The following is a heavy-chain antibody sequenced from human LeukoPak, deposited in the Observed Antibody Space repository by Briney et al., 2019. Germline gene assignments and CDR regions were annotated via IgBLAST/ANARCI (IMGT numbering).Heavy chain of an antibody. V-gene: IGHV1-2*02. CDR1: GYTFTDYY. CDR3: ARGAPYSTSSDWFDP. CDR2: INPNSGGT. Sequence: ASVKVSCKASGYTFTDYYIHWVRQAPGQGLEWMGWINPNSGGTNSAQKFQGRVTMTRDTSISTAYMDLSRLRSDDTAVYYCARGAPYSTSSDWFDPWGQGTLVTVSS. D-gene: IGHD6-6*01. J-gene: IGHJ5*02.